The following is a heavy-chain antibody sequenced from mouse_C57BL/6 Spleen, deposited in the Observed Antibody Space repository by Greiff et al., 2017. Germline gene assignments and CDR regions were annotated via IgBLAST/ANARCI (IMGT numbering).Heavy chain of an antibody. CDR1: GYTFTDYY. CDR3: ARPVTTVVATRYAMDY. V-gene: IGHV1-19*01. CDR2: INPYNGGT. D-gene: IGHD1-1*01. Sequence: VQLKQSGPVLVKPGASVKMSCKASGYTFTDYYMNWVKQSHGKSLEWIGVINPYNGGTSYNQKFKGKATLTVDKSSSTAYMGVNSLTSEDSAVYYCARPVTTVVATRYAMDYWGQGTSVTVSS. J-gene: IGHJ4*01.